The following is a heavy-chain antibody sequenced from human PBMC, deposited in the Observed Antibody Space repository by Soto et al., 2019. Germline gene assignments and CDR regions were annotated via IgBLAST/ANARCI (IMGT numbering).Heavy chain of an antibody. CDR1: GYTFTTYG. D-gene: IGHD1-1*01. V-gene: IGHV1-18*01. Sequence: QVHLVQSGAEVKKPGASVKVSCKGSGYTFTTYGITWVRQAPGQGLEWMGWISSHNGNTNYAQKLQGRVTVTRDTSTSTAYMELRSLRSDDTAVYYCARGRYGDSWGQGALVTVSS. J-gene: IGHJ4*02. CDR3: ARGRYGDS. CDR2: ISSHNGNT.